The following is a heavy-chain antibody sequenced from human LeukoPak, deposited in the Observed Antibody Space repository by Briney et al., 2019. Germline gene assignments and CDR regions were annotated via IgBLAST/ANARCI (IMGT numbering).Heavy chain of an antibody. V-gene: IGHV3-33*01. D-gene: IGHD3-3*01. CDR3: ARLYYDFWSGYYLANYFDY. Sequence: GGSLRLSCAASGFTFSSYGMHWVRQAPGKGLEWVAVIWYDGSNKYYADSVKGRFTISRDNSKNTLYLQMNSLRAEDTAVYYCARLYYDFWSGYYLANYFDYWGQGTLVTVSS. J-gene: IGHJ4*02. CDR2: IWYDGSNK. CDR1: GFTFSSYG.